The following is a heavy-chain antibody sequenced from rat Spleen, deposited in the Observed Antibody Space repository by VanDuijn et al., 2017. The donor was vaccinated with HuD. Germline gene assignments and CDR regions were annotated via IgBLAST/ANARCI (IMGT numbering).Heavy chain of an antibody. Sequence: EVQLVESDGGLVQPGRSLKLSCAASGFTFSDYYMAWVRQAPTKGLEWVTTISYDGGDTYYRDSVKGRFTISRDNAKRTLYLQMDSLRSEDTATYYFTRGDYPGKTNAYWGQGTLVTVSS. D-gene: IGHD1-4*01. J-gene: IGHJ3*01. CDR1: GFTFSDYY. CDR2: ISYDGGDT. CDR3: TRGDYPGKTNAY. V-gene: IGHV5-20*01.